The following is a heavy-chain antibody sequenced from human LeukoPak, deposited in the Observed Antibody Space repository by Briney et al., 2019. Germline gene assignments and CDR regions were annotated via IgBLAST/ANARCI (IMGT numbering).Heavy chain of an antibody. V-gene: IGHV3-23*01. CDR1: GFTFSSYA. Sequence: GGSLRLSCAASGFTFSSYAMSWVRQAPGEGLEWVSTISGSGGTTYYADSVKGQFTISRDNSKNTLYLQMNSLRAEDTAVYFCAKDYDVGSSDWYRFFDYWGQGTLVTVSS. CDR3: AKDYDVGSSDWYRFFDY. J-gene: IGHJ4*02. D-gene: IGHD6-13*01. CDR2: ISGSGGTT.